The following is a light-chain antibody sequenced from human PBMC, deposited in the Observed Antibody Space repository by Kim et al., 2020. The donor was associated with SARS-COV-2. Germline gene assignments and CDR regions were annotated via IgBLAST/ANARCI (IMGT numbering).Light chain of an antibody. J-gene: IGKJ5*01. CDR2: GAS. Sequence: DIQLTQSPSSLSTSLGDTVTITCRASQGISDNLAWFQQKPGEAPKCLIYGASTLQGGVPSRFSGTGSGKDFTLTITSLQPDDLAIYFCQQYNSHPITFGQGIRLE. CDR3: QQYNSHPIT. V-gene: IGKV1-16*01. CDR1: QGISDN.